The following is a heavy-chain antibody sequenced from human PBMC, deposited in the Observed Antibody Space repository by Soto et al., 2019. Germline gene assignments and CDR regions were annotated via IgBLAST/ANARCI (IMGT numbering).Heavy chain of an antibody. V-gene: IGHV3-74*01. D-gene: IGHD7-27*01. CDR2: INSDGSST. J-gene: IGHJ4*02. Sequence: GGSLRLSCAASEFTFSDDWMHWVRQAPGKGLVWVSRINSDGSSTFYADSVKGRFTISRDNAKNTLYLQMNSLRAEDTAVYYCASSLLTPFDYWGQGTLVTVSS. CDR1: EFTFSDDW. CDR3: ASSLLTPFDY.